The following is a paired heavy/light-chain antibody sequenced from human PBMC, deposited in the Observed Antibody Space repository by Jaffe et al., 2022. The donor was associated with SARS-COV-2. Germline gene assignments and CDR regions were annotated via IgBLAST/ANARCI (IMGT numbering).Heavy chain of an antibody. Sequence: EVQVLESGGGLVQPGGSLRLSCAASGFTFNKYAMTWVRQAPGRGLEWVSSISGTGGSTYYADSVKGRFTISRDNSKNTLYLQMNSLTAEDTALYYCAKAAMVVSSAFSDSWGQGTLVTVSS. CDR2: ISGTGGST. V-gene: IGHV3-23*01. CDR3: AKAAMVVSSAFSDS. D-gene: IGHD2-2*01. CDR1: GFTFNKYA. J-gene: IGHJ4*02.
Light chain of an antibody. CDR2: GAS. CDR3: QHYNSWPPWT. CDR1: QSISSN. J-gene: IGKJ1*01. V-gene: IGKV3-15*01. Sequence: EIVMTQSPVTLSVSPGERATLSCRASQSISSNLAWYQQKPGQAPRLLIYGASTRATGIPARFSGSGSGTEFTLTISSLQSEDFAVYYCQHYNSWPPWTFGQGTKVEIK.